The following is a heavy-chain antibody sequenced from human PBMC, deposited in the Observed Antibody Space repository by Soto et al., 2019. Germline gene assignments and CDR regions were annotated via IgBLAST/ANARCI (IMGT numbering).Heavy chain of an antibody. Sequence: QLQLQESGPGLVKPSETLSLTCTVSGGSISSSSYYWGWIRQPPGKGLEWIGSIYYSGSTYYNPSLKSRFTISVDTSKNQFSLKLSSVTAADTAVYYCARLVTPGYCSGGSCYGLSYFDYWGQGTLVTVSS. CDR1: GGSISSSSYY. CDR2: IYYSGST. J-gene: IGHJ4*02. D-gene: IGHD2-15*01. CDR3: ARLVTPGYCSGGSCYGLSYFDY. V-gene: IGHV4-39*01.